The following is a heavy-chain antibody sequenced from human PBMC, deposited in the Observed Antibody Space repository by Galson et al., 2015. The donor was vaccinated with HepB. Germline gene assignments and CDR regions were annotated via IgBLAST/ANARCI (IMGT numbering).Heavy chain of an antibody. D-gene: IGHD6-13*01. CDR1: GFSFSDYY. CDR3: ARDLGPWGYSSRHDRIDYYYYGMDV. J-gene: IGHJ6*02. V-gene: IGHV3-11*01. CDR2: ISSSGSTI. Sequence: SLRLSCAASGFSFSDYYMSWIRQAPGKGLEWVSYISSSGSTIYYADSVKGRFTISRDNAKNSLYLQMNSLRAEDTAVYYCARDLGPWGYSSRHDRIDYYYYGMDVWGQGTTVTVSS.